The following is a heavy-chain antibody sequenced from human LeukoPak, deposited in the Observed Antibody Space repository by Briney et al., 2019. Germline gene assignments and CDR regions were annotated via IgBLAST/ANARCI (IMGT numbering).Heavy chain of an antibody. Sequence: SETLSLTCAVYGGSFSGYYWSWIRQPPGKGLEWIGEINHSGSTNYNSSLKSRVTISVDTSKNQFSLKLSSVTAADTAVYYCARGGGVAGPNYWGQGTLVTVSS. CDR3: ARGGGVAGPNY. V-gene: IGHV4-34*01. CDR2: INHSGST. CDR1: GGSFSGYY. D-gene: IGHD6-19*01. J-gene: IGHJ4*02.